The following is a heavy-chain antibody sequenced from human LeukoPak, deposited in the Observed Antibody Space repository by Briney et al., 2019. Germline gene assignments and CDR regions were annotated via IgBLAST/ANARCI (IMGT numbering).Heavy chain of an antibody. CDR1: GFTFTNYP. V-gene: IGHV3-30*04. CDR3: AKDASGYSYGSLDY. Sequence: GRSLRLSCAASGFTFTNYPVHWVRQAPGKGLEWVAVISYDGSNKYYADSVKGRFTISRDNSKNTLYLQMNSLRAEDAAVYYCAKDASGYSYGSLDYWGQGTLVTVSS. J-gene: IGHJ4*02. CDR2: ISYDGSNK. D-gene: IGHD5-18*01.